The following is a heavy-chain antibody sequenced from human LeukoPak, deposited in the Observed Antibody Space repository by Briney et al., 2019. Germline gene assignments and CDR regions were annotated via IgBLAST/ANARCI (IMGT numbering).Heavy chain of an antibody. CDR2: INTVSSYI. CDR1: GFTFSSYS. CDR3: ARLRRSSDRSGFYYYYDN. D-gene: IGHD3-22*01. Sequence: GGSLRLSCAASGFTFSSYSFNWVRQAPGKGLEWVSSINTVSSYIYYADSVRGRFTISRDNAENSLWLQMNSLRAEDSAVYYCARLRRSSDRSGFYYYYDNWGQGTLVTVS. J-gene: IGHJ4*02. V-gene: IGHV3-21*01.